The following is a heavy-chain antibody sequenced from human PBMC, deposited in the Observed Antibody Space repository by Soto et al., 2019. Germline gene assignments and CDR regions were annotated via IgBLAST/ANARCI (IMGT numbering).Heavy chain of an antibody. Sequence: SVKVSCKASGYTSTSYYIHWVRQAPVQGLEWMGWISAYNGNTNYAQKLQGRVTMTTDTSTSTAYMELRSLRSDDTAVYYCARVPPYDYVWGSYRYSYYYYGMDVWGQGTTVTVS. CDR2: ISAYNGNT. V-gene: IGHV1-18*04. CDR1: GYTSTSYY. D-gene: IGHD3-16*02. CDR3: ARVPPYDYVWGSYRYSYYYYGMDV. J-gene: IGHJ6*02.